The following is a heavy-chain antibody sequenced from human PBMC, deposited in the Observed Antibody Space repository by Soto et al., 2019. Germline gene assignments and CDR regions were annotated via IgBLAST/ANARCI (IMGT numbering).Heavy chain of an antibody. V-gene: IGHV1-3*01. Sequence: ASVKVSCKASGYTFTSYAMHWVRQAPGQRLEWLGWISAGDGNTKYSQILQGRVSMTTDTSTKTAYMEVRSLRSDDTAVYYCARGGYYDSSGSRNYHYYGMNVWGQGTTVTVSS. D-gene: IGHD3-22*01. CDR3: ARGGYYDSSGSRNYHYYGMNV. CDR2: ISAGDGNT. CDR1: GYTFTSYA. J-gene: IGHJ6*02.